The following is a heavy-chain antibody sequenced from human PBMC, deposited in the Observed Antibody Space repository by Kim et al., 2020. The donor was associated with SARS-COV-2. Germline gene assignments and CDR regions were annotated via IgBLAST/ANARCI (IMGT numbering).Heavy chain of an antibody. Sequence: SETLSLTCTVSGGSISSYYWSWIRQPPGKGLEWIGYIYYSGSTNYNPSLKSRVTISVDTSKNQFSLKLSSVTAADTAVYYCARDRGSVAAARYYYYYGMDVWGQGTTVTVSS. CDR2: IYYSGST. V-gene: IGHV4-59*01. CDR3: ARDRGSVAAARYYYYYGMDV. J-gene: IGHJ6*02. D-gene: IGHD6-13*01. CDR1: GGSISSYY.